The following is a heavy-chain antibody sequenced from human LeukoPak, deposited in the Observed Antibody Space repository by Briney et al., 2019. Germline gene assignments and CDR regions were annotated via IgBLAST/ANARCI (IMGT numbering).Heavy chain of an antibody. V-gene: IGHV4-59*01. CDR3: AREAVASLGYFDY. D-gene: IGHD6-19*01. Sequence: SETLSLTCAVSGGSISSYYWSWIRQPPGKGLEWIGYIYYSGSTNYNPSLKSRVTISVDTSKNQFSLKLSSVTAADTAVYYCAREAVASLGYFDYWGQGTLVTVSS. J-gene: IGHJ4*02. CDR1: GGSISSYY. CDR2: IYYSGST.